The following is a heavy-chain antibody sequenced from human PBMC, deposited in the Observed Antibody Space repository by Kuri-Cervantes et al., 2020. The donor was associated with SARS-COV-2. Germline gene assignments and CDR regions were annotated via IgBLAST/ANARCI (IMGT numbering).Heavy chain of an antibody. V-gene: IGHV4-39*01. D-gene: IGHD6-13*01. Sequence: ESLKISCTVSGGSISSSSYYWGWIRQPPGKGLEWIGSIYYSGSTYYNPSLKSRVTISVDTSKNQFSLKLSSVTAADTAVYYCARLLETYSSSWYASQCYFDYWGQGTLVTVSS. CDR2: IYYSGST. J-gene: IGHJ4*02. CDR3: ARLLETYSSSWYASQCYFDY. CDR1: GGSISSSSYY.